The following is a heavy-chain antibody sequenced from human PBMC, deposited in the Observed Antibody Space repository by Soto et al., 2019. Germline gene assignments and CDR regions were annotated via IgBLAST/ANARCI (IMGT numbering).Heavy chain of an antibody. CDR2: ISYDGSNK. CDR1: GFTFSIYD. Sequence: QVQLVESGGGVVQPGRSLRLSCVVSGFTFSIYDMNWVRQAPGKGLEWVAVISYDGSNKYYADSVKGRFTISRDNSKNTLYLQMNSLRAEDTAVYYCARERGNIVVVPAATKNQYYFDYWGQGTLVTVSS. CDR3: ARERGNIVVVPAATKNQYYFDY. V-gene: IGHV3-30-3*01. J-gene: IGHJ4*02. D-gene: IGHD2-2*01.